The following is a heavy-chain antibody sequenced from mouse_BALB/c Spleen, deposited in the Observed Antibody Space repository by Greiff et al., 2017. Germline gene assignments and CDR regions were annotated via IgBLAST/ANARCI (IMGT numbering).Heavy chain of an antibody. D-gene: IGHD2-4*01. Sequence: QVQLQQSGPELVKPGASVKISCKASGYAFSSSWMNWVKQRPGQGLEWIGRIYPGDGDTNYNGKFKDKATLTADKSSSTAYMQLSSLTSEDSAVYYCARDDYEDYAMDYWGQGTSVTVSS. CDR1: GYAFSSSW. V-gene: IGHV1-82*01. CDR3: ARDDYEDYAMDY. J-gene: IGHJ4*01. CDR2: IYPGDGDT.